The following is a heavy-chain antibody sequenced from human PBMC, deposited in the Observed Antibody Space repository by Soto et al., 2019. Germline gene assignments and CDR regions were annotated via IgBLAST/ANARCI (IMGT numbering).Heavy chain of an antibody. D-gene: IGHD2-15*01. CDR2: ISYSGGNK. CDR1: GFTFSTYA. J-gene: IGHJ6*02. V-gene: IGHV3-30-3*01. CDR3: VSGDLEDIAVVGGARPGEYVMDV. Sequence: QVQLVESGGGVVQPGRSLRLSCAASGFTFSTYALHWVRQAPGKGLEWVAVISYSGGNKAYVDSVKGRFTISRDNSKNQRYLQMNGLRAEDTAVYYCVSGDLEDIAVVGGARPGEYVMDVWGHGTTVPGS.